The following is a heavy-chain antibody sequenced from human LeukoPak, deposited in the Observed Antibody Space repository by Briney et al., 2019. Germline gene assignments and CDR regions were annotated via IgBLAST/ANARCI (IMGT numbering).Heavy chain of an antibody. CDR1: GGSISSGSYY. V-gene: IGHV4-61*02. D-gene: IGHD2-2*01. Sequence: PSETLSLTCTVSGGSISSGSYYWSWIRQPAGKGLEWIGRISTSGSTNYNPSLKSRVTMSIGMSKNQFSLKLSSVTAADTAVYYCARDRGYCSSPNCSDYFDYWGQGTLVTVSS. CDR2: ISTSGST. CDR3: ARDRGYCSSPNCSDYFDY. J-gene: IGHJ4*02.